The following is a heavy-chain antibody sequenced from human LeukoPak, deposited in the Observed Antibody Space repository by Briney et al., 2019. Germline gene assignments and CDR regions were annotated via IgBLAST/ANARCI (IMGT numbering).Heavy chain of an antibody. J-gene: IGHJ4*02. D-gene: IGHD5-12*01. CDR3: ATRLPTDY. Sequence: PSETLSLTCAVYGGSFSDYSWSWIRQPPGKGLEWIGEIDHSGSTSYNPSLKSRLTISADTSKKQFSLKLNSVTAADTAVYYCATRLPTDYWGQGTLVTVSS. CDR1: GGSFSDYS. V-gene: IGHV4-34*01. CDR2: IDHSGST.